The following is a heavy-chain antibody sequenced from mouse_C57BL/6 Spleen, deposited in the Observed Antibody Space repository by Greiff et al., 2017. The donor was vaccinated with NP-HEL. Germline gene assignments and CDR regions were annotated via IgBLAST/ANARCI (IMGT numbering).Heavy chain of an antibody. Sequence: QVHVKQSGAELVKPGASVKMSCKASGYTFTTYPIEWMKQNHGKSLEWIGNFHPYNDDTKYNEKFKGKATLTVEKSSSTVYLELSRLTSDDSAVYYCARQNYYGSYYFDYWGQGTTLTVSS. V-gene: IGHV1-47*01. CDR3: ARQNYYGSYYFDY. D-gene: IGHD1-1*01. CDR1: GYTFTTYP. J-gene: IGHJ2*01. CDR2: FHPYNDDT.